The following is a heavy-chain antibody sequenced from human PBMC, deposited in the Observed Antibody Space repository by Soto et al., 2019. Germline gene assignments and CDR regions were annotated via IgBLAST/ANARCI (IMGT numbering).Heavy chain of an antibody. CDR1: GYTFTSYY. D-gene: IGHD3-10*01. CDR2: INPSGGST. Sequence: ASVKVSCKASGYTFTSYYMHWVRQAPGQGLEWMGIINPSGGSTSYAQKFQGRVTMTRDTSTSTVYMELSSLRSEDTAVYYCARNTGFGESPYYYGMDVWGQGTTVTVSS. CDR3: ARNTGFGESPYYYGMDV. J-gene: IGHJ6*02. V-gene: IGHV1-46*01.